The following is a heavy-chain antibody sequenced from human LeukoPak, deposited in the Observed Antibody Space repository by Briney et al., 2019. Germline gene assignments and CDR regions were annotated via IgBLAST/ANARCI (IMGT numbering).Heavy chain of an antibody. CDR2: INPSGGST. D-gene: IGHD3-16*01. V-gene: IGHV1-46*01. Sequence: ASVKVSCKASGYTFTRHYMHWVRQAPGLGLEWMGIINPSGGSTIYAQKFQGRVTMTRDTSTSTVYMELSSLRSEDTAVYYCARVLGGLAFRTFDYWGQGTLVTVSS. J-gene: IGHJ4*02. CDR1: GYTFTRHY. CDR3: ARVLGGLAFRTFDY.